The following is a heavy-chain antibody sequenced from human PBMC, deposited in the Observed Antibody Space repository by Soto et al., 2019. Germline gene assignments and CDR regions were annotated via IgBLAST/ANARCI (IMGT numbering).Heavy chain of an antibody. Sequence: SETLSLTCTVTGDSINNRSYYWGWIRQPPGKGLEWIGSIYYSGSTYNNPSLKSRVSMSVDTSKNQFSLKLRPVTAADTALYYCARQRTSVVTQAYFDYWGQGALVTVSS. D-gene: IGHD2-21*02. V-gene: IGHV4-39*01. CDR1: GDSINNRSYY. CDR3: ARQRTSVVTQAYFDY. CDR2: IYYSGST. J-gene: IGHJ4*02.